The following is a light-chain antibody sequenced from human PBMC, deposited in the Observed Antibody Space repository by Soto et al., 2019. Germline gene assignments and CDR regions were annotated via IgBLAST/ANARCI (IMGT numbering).Light chain of an antibody. J-gene: IGLJ2*01. CDR1: TGAVTSGHY. Sequence: QAVVTQEPSLTVSPGGTVTLTCGSSTGAVTSGHYPYWFQQKPGQAPRTLIYDTSNKHSWTPARFSGSLLGGKAALTLSGAQPEDEAESYCLLSYSGAPYVVFGGGTKVTVL. CDR3: LLSYSGAPYVV. CDR2: DTS. V-gene: IGLV7-46*01.